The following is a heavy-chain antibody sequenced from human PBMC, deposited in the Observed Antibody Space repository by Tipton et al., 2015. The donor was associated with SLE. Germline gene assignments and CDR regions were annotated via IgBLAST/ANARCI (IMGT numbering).Heavy chain of an antibody. D-gene: IGHD4-17*01. J-gene: IGHJ2*01. CDR3: ARGGTTVTAKVGLAYRYLDL. CDR2: INHSGST. V-gene: IGHV4-34*01. CDR1: GGSFSGYY. Sequence: TLSLTCAVYGGSFSGYYWSWIRQPPGKGLEWIGEINHSGSTNYNPSLKSRVTISVDTSKNQFSLKLSPVTAADTAVYYCARGGTTVTAKVGLAYRYLDLWGRGTLVTVSS.